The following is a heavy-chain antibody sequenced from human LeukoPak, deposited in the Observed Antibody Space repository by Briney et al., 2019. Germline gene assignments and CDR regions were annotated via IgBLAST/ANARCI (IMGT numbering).Heavy chain of an antibody. J-gene: IGHJ4*02. D-gene: IGHD5-24*01. CDR2: IKPNSGGT. CDR1: GYTFTGYY. Sequence: GASVKVSCKASGYTFTGYYMHWVRQAPGQGLEWMGWIKPNSGGTHYAQKFQGRVTMTRDTSISTAYMELSRLRSDDTAVYYCARVSNWDVHNIRGDPVDYWGQGTLVTVSS. CDR3: ARVSNWDVHNIRGDPVDY. V-gene: IGHV1-2*02.